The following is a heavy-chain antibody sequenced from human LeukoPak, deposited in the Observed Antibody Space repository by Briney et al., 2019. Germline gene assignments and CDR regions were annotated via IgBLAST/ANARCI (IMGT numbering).Heavy chain of an antibody. D-gene: IGHD3-10*01. V-gene: IGHV4-59*01. CDR2: IYYTGST. CDR1: GGAITNYY. J-gene: IGHJ4*02. CDR3: ARDGITMVRGVSL. Sequence: SETLSLTCGVSGGAITNYYWNWIRQAPGKGLEWLGYIYYTGSTTYNPSVKSRITISLDTSKKQISLKLRSVTAADTAVYYCARDGITMVRGVSLWGQGTLVTVSS.